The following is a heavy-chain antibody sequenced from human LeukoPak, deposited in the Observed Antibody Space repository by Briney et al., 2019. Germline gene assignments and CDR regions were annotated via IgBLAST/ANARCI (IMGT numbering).Heavy chain of an antibody. D-gene: IGHD3-10*01. CDR3: ARFRISGALDY. V-gene: IGHV4-61*02. Sequence: SETLSLTCTVSGGSLSSGSYYWSWIRQPAGKGLEWIGRIYTGGSTNYNPSLKSRVTISVDTSKNQFSLKLSSVTAADTAVYYCARFRISGALDYWGQGTLVTVSS. CDR2: IYTGGST. CDR1: GGSLSSGSYY. J-gene: IGHJ4*02.